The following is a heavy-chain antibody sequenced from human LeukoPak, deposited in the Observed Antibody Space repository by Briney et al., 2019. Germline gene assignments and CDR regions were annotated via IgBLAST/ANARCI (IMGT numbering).Heavy chain of an antibody. Sequence: SETLPLTCTVSGGSISSGDYYWSWIRQPAGKGLEWIGRIYTSGSTNYNPSLKSRVTISVDTSKNQFSLKLSSVTAADTAVYYCAREGADYVWGSYRSQYYFDYWGQGTLVTVSS. CDR3: AREGADYVWGSYRSQYYFDY. D-gene: IGHD3-16*02. J-gene: IGHJ4*02. CDR2: IYTSGST. V-gene: IGHV4-61*02. CDR1: GGSISSGDYY.